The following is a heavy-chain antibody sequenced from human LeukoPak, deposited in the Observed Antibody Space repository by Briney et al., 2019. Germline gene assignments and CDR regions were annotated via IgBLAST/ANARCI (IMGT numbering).Heavy chain of an antibody. CDR3: AREGTTAMADAWNDY. D-gene: IGHD5-18*01. CDR1: GFTFSSYS. Sequence: GGSLRLSCAASGFTFSSYSMNWVRQAPGKGLEWVSSIGTTSNSMYYADSLKGRFTISRDNAESSLYLQMNSLRVEDTAVYFCAREGTTAMADAWNDYWGQGTLVTVSS. J-gene: IGHJ4*02. CDR2: IGTTSNSM. V-gene: IGHV3-21*01.